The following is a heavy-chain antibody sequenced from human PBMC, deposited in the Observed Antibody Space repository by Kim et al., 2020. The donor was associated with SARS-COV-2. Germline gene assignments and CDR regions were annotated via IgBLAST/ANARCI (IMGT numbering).Heavy chain of an antibody. CDR1: GFTFNSYA. CDR3: AKDRPNSGWDYDY. V-gene: IGHV3-23*01. D-gene: IGHD6-19*01. CDR2: IRDNGVTT. J-gene: IGHJ4*02. Sequence: GGSLRLSCAASGFTFNSYAMNWVRQAPGKGLEWVSTIRDNGVTTYYAGSVKGRFTISRDNSKNTLYLQMNSLRAEDTAIYYCAKDRPNSGWDYDYWGQGTLVTVSS.